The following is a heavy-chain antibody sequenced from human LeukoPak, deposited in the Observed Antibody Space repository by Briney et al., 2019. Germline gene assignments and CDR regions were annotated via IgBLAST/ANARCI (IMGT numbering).Heavy chain of an antibody. V-gene: IGHV1-69*06. CDR3: ARGPYGDYRNKYYYMDV. D-gene: IGHD4-17*01. CDR2: VIPIFGTA. Sequence: GASVKVSCKASGGTFSSYAISWVRQAPGQGLEWMGGVIPIFGTANYAQKFQGRVTITADKSTSTAYMELSSLRSEDTAVYYCARGPYGDYRNKYYYMDVWGKGTTVTVSS. J-gene: IGHJ6*03. CDR1: GGTFSSYA.